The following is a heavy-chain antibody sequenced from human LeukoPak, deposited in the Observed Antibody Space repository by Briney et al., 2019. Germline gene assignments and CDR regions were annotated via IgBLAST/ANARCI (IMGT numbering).Heavy chain of an antibody. CDR2: ITGSGNT. J-gene: IGHJ4*02. Sequence: GGSLRLSCAASGFTFSSSAMNWVRQAPGKGLEWVSTITGSGNTFYADSVTGRFTISRDNSKNTIYVQMNSLRDEDTAVYYCAKAPFDSWGQGTLVTVSS. CDR1: GFTFSSSA. CDR3: AKAPFDS. V-gene: IGHV3-23*01.